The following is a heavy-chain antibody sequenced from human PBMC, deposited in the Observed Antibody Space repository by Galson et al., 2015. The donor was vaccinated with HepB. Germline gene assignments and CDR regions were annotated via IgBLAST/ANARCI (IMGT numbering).Heavy chain of an antibody. CDR1: GFTFSNYR. CDR2: ITSDSTYI. D-gene: IGHD5-12*01. CDR3: ARETITNYAMDV. Sequence: SLRLSCAASGFTFSNYRMNWVRQAPGKGLDWVASITSDSTYIYYGESLEGRFTISRDNAKNSLSLQMSSLRADDTAVYYCARETITNYAMDVWGQGTTLTVSS. V-gene: IGHV3-21*01. J-gene: IGHJ6*02.